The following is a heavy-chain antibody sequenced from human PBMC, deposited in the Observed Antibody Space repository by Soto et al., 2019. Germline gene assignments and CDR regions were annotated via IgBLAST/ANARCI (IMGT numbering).Heavy chain of an antibody. Sequence: PSQTLSLTCAISGDSVSSNSAAWNWIRQSPSRSLEWLGRTYYMSKWYNDYAVSVKSRITINPDTSKNQFSLQLNSVTPEDTAVYYCARDSLPEQLVGVSDYYYYYGMDVWGQGTTVTVSS. D-gene: IGHD6-6*01. CDR2: TYYMSKWYN. J-gene: IGHJ6*02. CDR3: ARDSLPEQLVGVSDYYYYYGMDV. V-gene: IGHV6-1*01. CDR1: GDSVSSNSAA.